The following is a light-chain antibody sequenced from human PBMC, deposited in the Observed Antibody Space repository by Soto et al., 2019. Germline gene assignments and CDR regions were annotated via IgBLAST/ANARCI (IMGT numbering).Light chain of an antibody. Sequence: QSARSHPGSVCRYPGHSITISCSGTRSDVGGYNYVSWYQQHPGKAPKLMLYEVGNRPSGVSNRFSGSKSGNTASLTISGLQAEEEADYYCNSYTTGSNYVFGTGTKFTVL. CDR3: NSYTTGSNYV. CDR2: EVG. V-gene: IGLV2-14*01. J-gene: IGLJ1*01. CDR1: RSDVGGYNY.